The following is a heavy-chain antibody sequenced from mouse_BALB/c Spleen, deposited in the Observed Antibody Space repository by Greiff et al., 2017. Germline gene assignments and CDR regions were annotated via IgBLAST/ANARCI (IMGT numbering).Heavy chain of an antibody. J-gene: IGHJ3*01. CDR3: ARELFAY. CDR1: GFAFSSYD. CDR2: ISSGGGST. V-gene: IGHV5-12-1*01. Sequence: EVQGVESGGGLVKPGGSLKLSCAASGFAFSSYDMSWVRQTPEKRLEWVAYISSGGGSTYYPDTVKGRFTISRDNAKNTLYLQMSSLKSEDTAMYYCARELFAYWGQGTLVTVSA.